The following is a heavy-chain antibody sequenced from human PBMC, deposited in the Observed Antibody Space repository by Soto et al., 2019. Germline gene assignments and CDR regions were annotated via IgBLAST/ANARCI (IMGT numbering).Heavy chain of an antibody. CDR1: GGSFSGYY. CDR2: INHSGST. Sequence: NPSETLSLTCAVYGGSFSGYYWSWIRQPPGKGLEWIGEINHSGSTNYNPSLKSRVTISVDTSKNQFSLKLSSVTAADTAVYYCARGNNYDILTGYLPYYFDYWGQGALITVSS. D-gene: IGHD3-9*01. J-gene: IGHJ4*02. V-gene: IGHV4-34*01. CDR3: ARGNNYDILTGYLPYYFDY.